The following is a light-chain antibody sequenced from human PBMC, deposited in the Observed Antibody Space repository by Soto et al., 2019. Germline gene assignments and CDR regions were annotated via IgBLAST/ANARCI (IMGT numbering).Light chain of an antibody. J-gene: IGKJ2*01. CDR2: GAS. Sequence: EIVLTQSPGTLSLSPGERATLSCRASQSVSSSYLAWYQQKPGQAPRLLIYGASSRATGTPDRFSGSGSGTDFTLTISRLEPEDFAVYSCQQYGSSPRPIGQGTKLEIK. V-gene: IGKV3-20*01. CDR3: QQYGSSPRP. CDR1: QSVSSSY.